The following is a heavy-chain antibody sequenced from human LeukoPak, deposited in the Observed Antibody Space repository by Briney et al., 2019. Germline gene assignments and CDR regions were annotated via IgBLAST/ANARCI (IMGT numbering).Heavy chain of an antibody. J-gene: IGHJ6*01. Sequence: GGSLRLSCAASGFTFSSYGMNWVRQAPGKGLEWVSSISGSRDYIYYAESVKGRFTISRDNAKNSLYLQMNSLRVEDTAVYYCAKTYGSLYYYGMDVWGQGPTDTVSS. CDR2: ISGSRDYI. V-gene: IGHV3-21*01. D-gene: IGHD3-10*01. CDR3: AKTYGSLYYYGMDV. CDR1: GFTFSSYG.